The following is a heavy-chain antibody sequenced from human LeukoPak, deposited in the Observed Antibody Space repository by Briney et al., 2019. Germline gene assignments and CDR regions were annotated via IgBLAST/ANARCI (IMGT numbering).Heavy chain of an antibody. Sequence: GESLKISCQGFGYTFTDYWIGWVRHMPGKGLEWVGIIFPSDSDVRFSPSFHGQGQVARTVDRSMNTAYLYWDNLKASDTGTYYCARGRTGWCEGGGCSHNWLEPWGQGTLVSVSS. D-gene: IGHD2-15*01. J-gene: IGHJ5*02. CDR2: IFPSDSDV. CDR3: ARGRTGWCEGGGCSHNWLEP. CDR1: GYTFTDYW. V-gene: IGHV5-51*01.